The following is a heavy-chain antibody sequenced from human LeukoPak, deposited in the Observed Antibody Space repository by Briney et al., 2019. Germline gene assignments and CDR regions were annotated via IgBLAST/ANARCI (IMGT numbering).Heavy chain of an antibody. CDR3: ARDSVAGSYYYGMDV. V-gene: IGHV4-59*01. Sequence: SETLSLTCTVSGGSISNDYSSWIRQPPGKGLGWIGYIFYSGSTNYSPSLKSRVPISVDTSKNQFSLKLSSVTAADTAVYYRARDSVAGSYYYGMDVWGQGTTVTVSS. D-gene: IGHD6-19*01. CDR2: IFYSGST. CDR1: GGSISNDY. J-gene: IGHJ6*02.